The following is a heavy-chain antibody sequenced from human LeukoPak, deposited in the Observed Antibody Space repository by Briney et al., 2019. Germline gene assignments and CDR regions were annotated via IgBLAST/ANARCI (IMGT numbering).Heavy chain of an antibody. D-gene: IGHD5-12*01. Sequence: PGGSLRLSCVASRFTFSRYWMNWVRQAPGKGLEWIGEINHSGSTNYNPSLKSRVTISVDTSKNQFSLKLSSVTAADTAVYYCARQYPSAGGVATPRYYYYYMDVWGKGTTVTVSS. J-gene: IGHJ6*03. CDR1: RFTFSRYW. V-gene: IGHV4-34*01. CDR2: INHSGST. CDR3: ARQYPSAGGVATPRYYYYYMDV.